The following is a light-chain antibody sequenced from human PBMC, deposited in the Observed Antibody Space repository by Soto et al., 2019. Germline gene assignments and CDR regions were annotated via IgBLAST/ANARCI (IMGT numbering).Light chain of an antibody. CDR2: DVS. Sequence: QSALTQPASVSGSPGQSITISCTGTRSDVGGYNYVSWYPHHPGKAPKLMIYDVSNRPSGVSKRFSGSKSGNTASLTISGLQPEDEADYYCSSYTTSNTRQIVFGTGTKLTVL. CDR3: SSYTTSNTRQIV. V-gene: IGLV2-14*03. CDR1: RSDVGGYNY. J-gene: IGLJ1*01.